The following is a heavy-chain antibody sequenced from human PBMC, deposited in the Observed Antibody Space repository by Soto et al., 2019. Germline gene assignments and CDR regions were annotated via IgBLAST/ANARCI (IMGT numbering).Heavy chain of an antibody. J-gene: IGHJ5*02. D-gene: IGHD6-6*01. CDR2: IYWDDDK. CDR1: GLSLSTSGVG. CDR3: AHLGIAARQHSVFFDP. Sequence: QITLKESGPTLVKPTQTLTLTCTFSGLSLSTSGVGVGWIRQPPGKALEWLALIYWDDDKRYSPSLKSRLTITKDTSKNQVVLTRTDMDPVDTATYYCAHLGIAARQHSVFFDPWGQGTLVTVSS. V-gene: IGHV2-5*02.